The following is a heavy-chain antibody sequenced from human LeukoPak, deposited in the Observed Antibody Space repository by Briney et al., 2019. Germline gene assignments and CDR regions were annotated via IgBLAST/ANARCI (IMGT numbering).Heavy chain of an antibody. D-gene: IGHD2-2*01. J-gene: IGHJ4*02. Sequence: GGSLRLSCAASGFTFSSYGMHWVRQAPGKGLEWVAVISYDGNSEYYVDSVKGRFTISRDNSKNTLYLQMNSLRAEDTAVYYCAKGYCSSTSCYPEAPSDYWGQGTLVTVSS. CDR1: GFTFSSYG. CDR2: ISYDGNSE. CDR3: AKGYCSSTSCYPEAPSDY. V-gene: IGHV3-30*18.